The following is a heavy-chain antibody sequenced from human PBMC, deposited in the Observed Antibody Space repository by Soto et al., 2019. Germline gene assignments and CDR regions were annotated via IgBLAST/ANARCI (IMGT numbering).Heavy chain of an antibody. CDR2: ISWNSGSI. Sequence: EVQLVESGGGLVQPGRSLRLSCAASGFTFDDYAMHWVRQAPGKGLEWVSGISWNSGSIGYADSVKGRFTISRDNAKNSLDLQMNSLRAEDTALYYCAKDIFADIVLVPAARKDYYYYGMDVWGQGTTVTVSS. J-gene: IGHJ6*02. D-gene: IGHD2-2*01. V-gene: IGHV3-9*01. CDR1: GFTFDDYA. CDR3: AKDIFADIVLVPAARKDYYYYGMDV.